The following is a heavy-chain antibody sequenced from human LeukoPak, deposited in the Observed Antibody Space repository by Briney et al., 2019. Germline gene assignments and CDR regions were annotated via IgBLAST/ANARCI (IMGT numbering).Heavy chain of an antibody. Sequence: PGGSLRLSCAASGFTFSSYAMSWVRQAPGKGLEWVSAISCSGGSTYYADSVKGRFTISRDDSKNTLYLQMNSLRAEDTAVYYCAKRWARGGYDSYYYYGMDVWGKGTTVTVSS. V-gene: IGHV3-23*01. J-gene: IGHJ6*04. CDR2: ISCSGGST. CDR1: GFTFSSYA. D-gene: IGHD5-12*01. CDR3: AKRWARGGYDSYYYYGMDV.